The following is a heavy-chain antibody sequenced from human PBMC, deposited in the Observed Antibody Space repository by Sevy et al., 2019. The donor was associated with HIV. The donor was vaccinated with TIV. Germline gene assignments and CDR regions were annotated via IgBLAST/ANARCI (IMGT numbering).Heavy chain of an antibody. CDR1: GGSISYYY. V-gene: IGHV4-59*13. D-gene: IGHD6-13*01. CDR2: IYDSGRT. CDR3: ARGGFTSSSFGWFDP. Sequence: SETLSLTCTVSGGSISYYYWTWIRQPPGKGLEWIGYIYDSGRTNYNPSLKSRVTISVDTSKNQFSLKLSSVTAADTGGYYWARGGFTSSSFGWFDPWGQRTLVTVSS. J-gene: IGHJ5*02.